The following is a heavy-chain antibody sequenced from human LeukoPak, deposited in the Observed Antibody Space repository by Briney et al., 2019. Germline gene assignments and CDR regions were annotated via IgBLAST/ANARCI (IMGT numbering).Heavy chain of an antibody. CDR3: ARVVPRGGYNSPCDY. V-gene: IGHV1-18*01. CDR2: ISAYNGNT. Sequence: ASVKVSCKASGYTFTSYGISWVRQAPGQGLEWMGWISAYNGNTNYAQKLQGRVTMTTDTSTSTAYMELRSLRSDDTAVYYCARVVPRGGYNSPCDYWGQGTLVTVSS. CDR1: GYTFTSYG. D-gene: IGHD5-24*01. J-gene: IGHJ4*02.